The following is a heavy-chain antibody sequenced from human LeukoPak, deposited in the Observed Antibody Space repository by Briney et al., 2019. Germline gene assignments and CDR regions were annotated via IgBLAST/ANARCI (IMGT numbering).Heavy chain of an antibody. D-gene: IGHD5-12*01. V-gene: IGHV5-51*01. CDR2: IYPGDSDT. J-gene: IGHJ6*03. Sequence: GESLKISCQGSGYNFTSYWIGWGRQVPGKGREWMGIIYPGDSDTRYSPSFQGQVTISADKSISTAYLQWSSLKASDTAMYYCARRGSGYDYGNYYYYMDVWGKGTTVTVSS. CDR1: GYNFTSYW. CDR3: ARRGSGYDYGNYYYYMDV.